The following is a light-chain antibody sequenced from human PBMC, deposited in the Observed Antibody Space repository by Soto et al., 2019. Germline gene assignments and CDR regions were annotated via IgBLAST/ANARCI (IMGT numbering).Light chain of an antibody. J-gene: IGKJ1*01. Sequence: DIQMTQSPSTLPASVGDRVTITCRASQSISNWLAWYQQKPGKAPKLLIYAASSLQSGVPSRFSGSGSGTEFTLTITSLRPDDFATYYCQQSYSTLWTFGQGTKVDIK. V-gene: IGKV1-5*01. CDR3: QQSYSTLWT. CDR2: AAS. CDR1: QSISNW.